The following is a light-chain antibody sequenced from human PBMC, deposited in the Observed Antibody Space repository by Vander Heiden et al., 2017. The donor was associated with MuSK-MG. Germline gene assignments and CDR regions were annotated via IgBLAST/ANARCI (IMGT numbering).Light chain of an antibody. V-gene: IGKV4-1*01. CDR1: QTILYRFNNKNY. Sequence: DIVMTQSPASLAASLGERATINCKSTQTILYRFNNKNYLDWYQQKPGQPPKLFIYWASTRESGVPDRFSGSGSGTDFTLTISSLQAEDVALYSWQQYYGTPPLTFGGGTKVEIK. CDR3: QQYYGTPPLT. J-gene: IGKJ4*01. CDR2: WAS.